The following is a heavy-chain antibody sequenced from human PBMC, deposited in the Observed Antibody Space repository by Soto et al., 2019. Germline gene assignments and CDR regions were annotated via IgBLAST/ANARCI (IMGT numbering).Heavy chain of an antibody. CDR3: ARSRSDFWSGYYPRVGSYYNGMDG. D-gene: IGHD3-3*01. CDR2: INHSGST. CDR1: GGSFSGYY. J-gene: IGHJ6*02. V-gene: IGHV4-34*01. Sequence: SETLSLTCAVYGGSFSGYYWSWIRQPPGKGREWIGEINHSGSTNYNPSHKSRVTISVDTSKNQFYLKLSSVTAADTAVYSCARSRSDFWSGYYPRVGSYYNGMDGWGQGTTVAVSS.